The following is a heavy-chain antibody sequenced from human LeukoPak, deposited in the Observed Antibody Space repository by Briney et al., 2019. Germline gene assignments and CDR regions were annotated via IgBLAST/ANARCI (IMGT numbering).Heavy chain of an antibody. D-gene: IGHD6-13*01. V-gene: IGHV4-59*01. CDR1: GGSISSYY. Sequence: PETLSLTCTVSGGSISSYYWNWIRQPPGKGLEWIGYIYYSGSTNYNPSLKSRVTISVDTSKNQFSLKLSSVTAADTAVYYCASQYSSSWSYGMDVWGQGTTVTVSS. CDR3: ASQYSSSWSYGMDV. CDR2: IYYSGST. J-gene: IGHJ6*02.